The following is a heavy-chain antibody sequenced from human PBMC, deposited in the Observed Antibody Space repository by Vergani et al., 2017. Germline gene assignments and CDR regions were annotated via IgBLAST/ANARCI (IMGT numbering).Heavy chain of an antibody. J-gene: IGHJ6*02. V-gene: IGHV4-39*02. CDR3: ARERYSGIPEGMDV. D-gene: IGHD1-26*01. CDR1: GTSISGSSDY. Sequence: QLQLQESGPGLLKPSETLSLTCSVSGTSISGSSDYWGWIRQPPGKGLEWIGSIFYTGTSYYNPSLESRATNSVDTSKNQFSLKLSSVTAADTAVYYCARERYSGIPEGMDVWGQGTTVTVSS. CDR2: IFYTGTS.